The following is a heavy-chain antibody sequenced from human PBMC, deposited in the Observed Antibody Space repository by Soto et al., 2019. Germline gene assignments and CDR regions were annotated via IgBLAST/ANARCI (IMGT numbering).Heavy chain of an antibody. CDR3: ARDVFCKTVMCYEFAYHGLDV. CDR1: GFDFRRFG. J-gene: IGHJ6*02. CDR2: ISYVGTTT. V-gene: IGHV3-30*03. D-gene: IGHD3-9*01. Sequence: GGSLRLSCXASGFDFRRFGMHWVRQAPGKGLEWVALISYVGTTTYYSESVRGRFTISRDNSMDTLFLEANNLGPEDTAVYYCARDVFCKTVMCYEFAYHGLDVWGQGTTVTVSS.